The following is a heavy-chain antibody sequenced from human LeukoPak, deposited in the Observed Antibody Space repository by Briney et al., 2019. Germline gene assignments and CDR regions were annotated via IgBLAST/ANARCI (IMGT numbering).Heavy chain of an antibody. Sequence: GGSLRLSCAASGFTFSSYGMHWVRQAPGKGQERVAVISYDGSNKYYADSVKGRFTISRDNSKNTLYLQMNSLRAEDTAVYYCAKDYGLMGELPTRYYYYGMDVWGQGTTVTVSS. D-gene: IGHD1-26*01. CDR2: ISYDGSNK. V-gene: IGHV3-30*18. CDR3: AKDYGLMGELPTRYYYYGMDV. CDR1: GFTFSSYG. J-gene: IGHJ6*02.